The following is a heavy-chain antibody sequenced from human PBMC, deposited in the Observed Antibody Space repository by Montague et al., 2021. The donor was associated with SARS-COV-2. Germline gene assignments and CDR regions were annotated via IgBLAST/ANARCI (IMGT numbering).Heavy chain of an antibody. CDR2: IYYSGRT. V-gene: IGHV4-59*01. CDR1: GGSISSYY. Sequence: SETLSLTCTVSGGSISSYYWSWIRQSPGKGLEWIGYIYYSGRTNYNPSLKSRVTISIDTSRDQFSLSLTSITAADTAVYYCARQPYLASAYYFDYWGLGTPVTVSS. J-gene: IGHJ4*02. CDR3: ARQPYLASAYYFDY. D-gene: IGHD3-10*01.